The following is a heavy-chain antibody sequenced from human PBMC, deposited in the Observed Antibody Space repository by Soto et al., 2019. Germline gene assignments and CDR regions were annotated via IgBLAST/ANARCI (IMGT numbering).Heavy chain of an antibody. CDR2: LSDSGDSI. V-gene: IGHV3-23*01. CDR1: AFTFSSHA. D-gene: IGHD6-13*01. J-gene: IGHJ4*02. Sequence: PGGSLRLSCTASAFTFSSHAMTWVRQAPGKGLEWVSGLSDSGDSIYYADSVKGRFTIYRDNSMNTLYLQMNTLRVEDTAVYYCAKVSSSWYAGFFDLWGQGTLVTVSS. CDR3: AKVSSSWYAGFFDL.